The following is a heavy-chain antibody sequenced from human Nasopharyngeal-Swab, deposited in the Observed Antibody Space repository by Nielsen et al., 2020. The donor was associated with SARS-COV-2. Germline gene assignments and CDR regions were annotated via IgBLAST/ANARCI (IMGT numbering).Heavy chain of an antibody. CDR2: INHSGST. J-gene: IGHJ4*02. CDR3: AREDTAMGEIFDY. Sequence: SETLSLTCAVYGGSFSGYYWSWIRQPPGKGLEWIGEINHSGSTNHNPSLKSRVTISVDTSKNQFSLKLSSVTAADTAVYYCAREDTAMGEIFDYWGQGTLVTVSS. V-gene: IGHV4-34*01. CDR1: GGSFSGYY. D-gene: IGHD5-18*01.